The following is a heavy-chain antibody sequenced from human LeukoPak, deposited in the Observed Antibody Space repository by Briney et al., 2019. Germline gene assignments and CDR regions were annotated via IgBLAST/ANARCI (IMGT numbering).Heavy chain of an antibody. J-gene: IGHJ4*02. D-gene: IGHD5-12*01. V-gene: IGHV4-31*03. Sequence: SETLSLTCTVSGGSISSGGYYWSWIRQHPGKGLEWIGYIYYSGSTYYNPSLKSRVTISVDTSKNQFSLKLSSVTAADTAVYYCTRDRGPYSGYDSYYFDYWGQGTLVTVSS. CDR1: GGSISSGGYY. CDR3: TRDRGPYSGYDSYYFDY. CDR2: IYYSGST.